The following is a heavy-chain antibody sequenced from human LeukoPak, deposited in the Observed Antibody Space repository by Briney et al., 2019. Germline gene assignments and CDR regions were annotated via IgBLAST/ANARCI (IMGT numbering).Heavy chain of an antibody. D-gene: IGHD3-10*01. CDR2: ISSSSSYI. J-gene: IGHJ4*02. CDR1: GFTFSSYS. V-gene: IGHV3-21*01. CDR3: ARDYYYGSGSQPYFDY. Sequence: GGSLRLSCAASGFTFSSYSMNWVRQAPGKGLEWVSSISSSSSYIYYADSVKGRFTISRDNAKNSLYLQMNSLRAEDTAVYYCARDYYYGSGSQPYFDYWGQGTLVTVSS.